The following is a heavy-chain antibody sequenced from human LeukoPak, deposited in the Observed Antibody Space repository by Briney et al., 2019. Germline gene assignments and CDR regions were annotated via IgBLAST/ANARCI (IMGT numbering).Heavy chain of an antibody. CDR3: ARKAGAYYDSSGYWDY. J-gene: IGHJ4*02. D-gene: IGHD3-22*01. CDR1: GFTFSNYW. Sequence: GESLRLSCAASGFTFSNYWMHWVRQAPGKGLVWVSRINSDGSSTSYADSVKGRFTISRDNSKNTLYLQMNSLRAEDTAVYYCARKAGAYYDSSGYWDYWGQGTLVTVSS. CDR2: INSDGSST. V-gene: IGHV3-74*01.